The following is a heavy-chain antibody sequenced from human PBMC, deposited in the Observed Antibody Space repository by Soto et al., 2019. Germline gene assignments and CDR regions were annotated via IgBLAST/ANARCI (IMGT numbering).Heavy chain of an antibody. J-gene: IGHJ4*02. CDR2: IYYSGST. CDR1: GGSISSSSYY. CDR3: AIDEVPPGAVTQRNYFDY. D-gene: IGHD4-17*01. V-gene: IGHV4-39*02. Sequence: SETLSLTCTVSGGSISSSSYYWGWIRQPPGKGLEWIGSIYYSGSTYYNPSLKSRVTISVDTSKNQFSLKLSSVTAADTAVYYCAIDEVPPGAVTQRNYFDYWGQGTLVTVSS.